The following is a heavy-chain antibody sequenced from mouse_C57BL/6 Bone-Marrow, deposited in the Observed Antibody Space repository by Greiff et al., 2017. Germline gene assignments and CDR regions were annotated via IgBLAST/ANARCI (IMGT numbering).Heavy chain of an antibody. D-gene: IGHD1-1*01. Sequence: EVHLVESGPGLVKPSQSLSLTCSVTGYSITSGYYWNWIRQFPGNKLEWMGYISYDGSNNYNPSLKNRISITRDPSKNQFFLKLNSVTTEDTATYYCARALITRTDFDYWGQGTTLTVSS. J-gene: IGHJ2*01. CDR1: GYSITSGYY. V-gene: IGHV3-6*01. CDR3: ARALITRTDFDY. CDR2: ISYDGSN.